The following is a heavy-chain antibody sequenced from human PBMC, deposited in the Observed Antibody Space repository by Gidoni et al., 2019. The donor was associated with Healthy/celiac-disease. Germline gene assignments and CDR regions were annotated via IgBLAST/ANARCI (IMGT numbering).Heavy chain of an antibody. J-gene: IGHJ6*02. D-gene: IGHD1-1*01. CDR1: GYTFTGYY. V-gene: IGHV1-2*02. CDR3: ARATLTSYYYYGMDV. CDR2: INPNSGGT. Sequence: QVQLVQSGAEVKKPGASVKVSCKASGYTFTGYYMHWVRQAPGQGLEWMGWINPNSGGTNYAQKFQGRVTMTRDTSISTAYMELSRLRSDDTAVYYCARATLTSYYYYGMDVWGQGTTVTVSS.